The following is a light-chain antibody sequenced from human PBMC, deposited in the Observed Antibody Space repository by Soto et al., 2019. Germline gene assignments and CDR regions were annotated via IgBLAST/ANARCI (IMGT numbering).Light chain of an antibody. CDR1: SSNIGNNY. CDR3: GTWDDSLSAMV. V-gene: IGLV1-51*01. J-gene: IGLJ3*02. CDR2: DNS. Sequence: QSVLTQPPSVSAASGQKVTISCSGSSSNIGNNYISWYRQLPGTAPKVLIYDNSKRPSGIPDRFSGSKSGTSATLGITGLQTGDEADYYCGTWDDSLSAMVFGGGTKPTVL.